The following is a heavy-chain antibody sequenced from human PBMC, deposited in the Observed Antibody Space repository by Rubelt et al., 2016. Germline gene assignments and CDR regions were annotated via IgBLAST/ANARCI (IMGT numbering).Heavy chain of an antibody. Sequence: QVQLVESGGGVVQPGRSLRLSCAASGFTFSSYAMHWVRQAPGKGLEWVAVISYAGSNKYYADPVKGRFTISRDNSKNTLYLQMNSLRAEDTAVYYCARDQVGATADCGFDYWGQGTLVTVSS. J-gene: IGHJ4*02. D-gene: IGHD1-26*01. CDR2: ISYAGSNK. CDR1: GFTFSSYA. V-gene: IGHV3-30*04. CDR3: ARDQVGATADCGFDY.